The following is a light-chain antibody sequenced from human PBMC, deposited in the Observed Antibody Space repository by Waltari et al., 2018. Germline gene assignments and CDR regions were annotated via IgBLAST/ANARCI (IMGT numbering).Light chain of an antibody. J-gene: IGKJ4*01. Sequence: EIVLTQSPGTLSLSPGERATLPCRARQSVSSSYLAWYQQKPGQAPRLLIYGASSRPTGIPDRFSGSGSGTDFTLTISRLEPEDFAVYYCQQYGSSPPLTFGGGTKVEIK. CDR1: QSVSSSY. CDR3: QQYGSSPPLT. V-gene: IGKV3-20*01. CDR2: GAS.